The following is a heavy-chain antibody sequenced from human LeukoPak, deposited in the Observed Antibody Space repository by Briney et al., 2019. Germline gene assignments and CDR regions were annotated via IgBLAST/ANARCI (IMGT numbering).Heavy chain of an antibody. Sequence: ASVTVSCKASGYTFTSYDINWVRQATGQGLEWMGWMNPNSGNTGYAQKFQGRVTMTRNTSISTAYMELSSLRSEDTAVYYCARLRKGKLTYNWFDPWGQGTLVTVSS. D-gene: IGHD4-17*01. J-gene: IGHJ5*02. V-gene: IGHV1-8*01. CDR1: GYTFTSYD. CDR2: MNPNSGNT. CDR3: ARLRKGKLTYNWFDP.